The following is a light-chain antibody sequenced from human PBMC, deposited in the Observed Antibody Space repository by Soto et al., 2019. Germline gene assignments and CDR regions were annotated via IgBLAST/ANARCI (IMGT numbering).Light chain of an antibody. J-gene: IGKJ2*01. V-gene: IGKV1-39*01. CDR2: AAS. CDR1: QSISSY. Sequence: DIQMTQSPSSLSASVGDRVTITCRASQSISSYLNCYQQKPGKAPKLLIYAASSLQSGVPSRSSGSGSGTDFTLTISSLQPEDFATYYCQQSYSTPYTFGQGTKLEIK. CDR3: QQSYSTPYT.